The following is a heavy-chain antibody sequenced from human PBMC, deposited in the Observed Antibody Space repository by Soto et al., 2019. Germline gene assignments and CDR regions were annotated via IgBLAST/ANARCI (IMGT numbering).Heavy chain of an antibody. Sequence: GGSLRLSCAASGFTFSSYGMHWVRQAPGKGLEWVAVISYDGSNKYYADSVKGRFTISRDNSKNTLYLQMNSLRAEDTAVYYCAKERLRSPDYYFDYWGQGTLVTVSS. V-gene: IGHV3-30*18. CDR1: GFTFSSYG. J-gene: IGHJ4*02. CDR2: ISYDGSNK. CDR3: AKERLRSPDYYFDY.